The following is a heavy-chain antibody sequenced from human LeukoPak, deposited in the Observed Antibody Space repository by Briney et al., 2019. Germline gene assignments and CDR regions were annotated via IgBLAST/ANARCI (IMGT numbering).Heavy chain of an antibody. CDR3: AREGYDSSGYQGAFDI. J-gene: IGHJ3*02. V-gene: IGHV4-34*01. D-gene: IGHD3-22*01. Sequence: SETMSLTCAVYGGSFSGYYWSWIRQPPGKGLEWIGEINHSGSTNYNPSLKGRVTISVDTSKNQFSLKLSSVTAADTAVYYCAREGYDSSGYQGAFDIWGQGTMVTVSS. CDR2: INHSGST. CDR1: GGSFSGYY.